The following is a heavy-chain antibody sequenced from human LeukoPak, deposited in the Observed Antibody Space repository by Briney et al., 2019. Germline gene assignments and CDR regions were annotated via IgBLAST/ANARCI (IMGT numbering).Heavy chain of an antibody. J-gene: IGHJ3*02. D-gene: IGHD6-6*01. CDR1: GYSFTSYW. CDR3: AGGLSIAARPFAFDI. Sequence: GESLKISCKGSGYSFTSYWIGWVRQVPGKGLEWMGIIYPGDSDTRYSPSFQGQVTISADKSISTAYLQWSSLKASDTAMYYCAGGLSIAARPFAFDIWGQGTMVTVSS. V-gene: IGHV5-51*01. CDR2: IYPGDSDT.